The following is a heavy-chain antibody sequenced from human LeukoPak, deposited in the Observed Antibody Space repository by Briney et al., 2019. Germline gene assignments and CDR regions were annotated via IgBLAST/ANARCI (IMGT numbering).Heavy chain of an antibody. CDR2: INWNSVTI. V-gene: IGHV3-20*04. J-gene: IGHJ5*02. CDR3: ARAKGASIVGATNWFDP. CDR1: GFTFSSYA. D-gene: IGHD1-26*01. Sequence: PGGSLRLSCAASGFTFSSYAMSWVRQAPGKGLEWVSAINWNSVTIAYADSVKGRFTISRDNAKNSLYLQMNSLRTEDTALYYCARAKGASIVGATNWFDPWGQGTLVTVSS.